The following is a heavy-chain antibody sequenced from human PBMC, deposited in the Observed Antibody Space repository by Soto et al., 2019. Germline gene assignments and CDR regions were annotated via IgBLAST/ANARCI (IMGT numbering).Heavy chain of an antibody. CDR2: INHSGST. V-gene: IGHV4-34*01. D-gene: IGHD6-19*01. CDR3: AQGWPDNYYGMDV. CDR1: GGSFSGYY. J-gene: IGHJ6*02. Sequence: SETLSLTCAVYGGSFSGYYWSWIRQPPGKGLEWIGEINHSGSTNYNPSLKSRVTISVDTSKNQFSLKLSSVTAADTAVYYCAQGWPDNYYGMDVWGQGTTVTVSS.